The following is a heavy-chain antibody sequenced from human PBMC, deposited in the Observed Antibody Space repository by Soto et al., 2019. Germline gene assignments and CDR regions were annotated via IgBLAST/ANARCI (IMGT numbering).Heavy chain of an antibody. D-gene: IGHD2-8*01. V-gene: IGHV1-18*01. CDR3: ARLIASPCAFDI. CDR1: GYTFISYG. J-gene: IGHJ3*02. Sequence: ASVKVSCKASGYTFISYGITWVRQAPGQGLEWMGWISEYNGNTNYAQKLQGRVTMTTDTSTSTAYMELRSLRSDDTAVYYCARLIASPCAFDIWGQGTTVTVSS. CDR2: ISEYNGNT.